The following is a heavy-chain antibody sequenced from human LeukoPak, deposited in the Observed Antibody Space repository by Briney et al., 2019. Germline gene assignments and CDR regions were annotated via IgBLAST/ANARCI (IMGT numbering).Heavy chain of an antibody. J-gene: IGHJ6*02. CDR2: IHYSEST. CDR3: ARVHDDRLRLDV. V-gene: IGHV4-31*03. Sequence: SETLSLTCTVSGGSINSGDYFWSWIRQHPGKGLEWIGYIHYSESTHYNPSLKTRITISVDRSKNEVSLKLSSVTAADTAVYYCARVHDDRLRLDVWGQGTTVTVSS. D-gene: IGHD2-21*02. CDR1: GGSINSGDYF.